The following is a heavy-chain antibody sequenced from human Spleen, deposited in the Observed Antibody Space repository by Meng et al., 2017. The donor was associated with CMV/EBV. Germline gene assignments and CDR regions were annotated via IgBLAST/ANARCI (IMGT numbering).Heavy chain of an antibody. J-gene: IGHJ4*02. CDR2: VIPVVGIV. V-gene: IGHV1-69*10. Sequence: NFDRFSINWVRQTPGQGLEWMGGVIPVVGIVSYAQKLQGRVRIIADRSTSTSYLELNGLKSEDTGIYYCARDGVTRLQIAADLVYWGQGTLVTVSS. D-gene: IGHD5-24*01. CDR3: ARDGVTRLQIAADLVY. CDR1: NFDRFS.